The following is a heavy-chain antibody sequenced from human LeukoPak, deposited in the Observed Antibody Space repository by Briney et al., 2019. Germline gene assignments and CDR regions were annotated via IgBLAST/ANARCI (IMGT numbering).Heavy chain of an antibody. CDR3: ARRYDFWSGYPTAFDY. V-gene: IGHV1-2*02. CDR1: GYTFTCYY. D-gene: IGHD3-3*01. CDR2: INPNTGGT. J-gene: IGHJ4*02. Sequence: ASVKVSCKASGYTFTCYYIHWVRQAPGQGLEWMGFINPNTGGTSYAQKFQARVTMTRDTSISTAYMELSGLRSDDTAVYYCARRYDFWSGYPTAFDYWGQGTLVTVSS.